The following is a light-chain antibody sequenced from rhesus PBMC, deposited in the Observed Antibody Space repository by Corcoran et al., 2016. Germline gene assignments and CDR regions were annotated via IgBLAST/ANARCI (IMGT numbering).Light chain of an antibody. J-gene: IGKJ2*01. Sequence: DIQMTQSPSSLSASVGDTVTITCRASQGIVNWLAWYQQKPGKAPNLLIYTASSLQSGVPSRVSGSGSGTDFTLTISRLQSEDFATYYGQQYTSVPYSFSRGTKVEIE. CDR3: QQYTSVPYS. CDR2: TAS. V-gene: IGKV1-21*01. CDR1: QGIVNW.